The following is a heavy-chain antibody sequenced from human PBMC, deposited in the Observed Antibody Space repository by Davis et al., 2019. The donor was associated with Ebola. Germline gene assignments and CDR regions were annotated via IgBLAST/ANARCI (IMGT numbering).Heavy chain of an antibody. Sequence: GESLKISCAASGFTFSGSAMHWVRQASGKGLEWVGRIRSKANSYATAYAASVKGRFTISRDDSKNTAYLQMNSLKTEDTAVYYCTRHAPGSGNSGGDYWGQGTLVTVSS. V-gene: IGHV3-73*01. CDR3: TRHAPGSGNSGGDY. CDR1: GFTFSGSA. J-gene: IGHJ4*02. CDR2: IRSKANSYAT. D-gene: IGHD1-7*01.